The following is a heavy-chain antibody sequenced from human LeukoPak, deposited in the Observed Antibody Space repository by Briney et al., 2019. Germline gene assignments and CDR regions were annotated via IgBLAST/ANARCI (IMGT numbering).Heavy chain of an antibody. V-gene: IGHV3-7*03. CDR1: GFTFSSYW. CDR2: IKQDGSEK. CDR3: ANFLSSYYYYMDV. D-gene: IGHD2/OR15-2a*01. Sequence: GSLRLSCAASGFTFSSYWMSWVRQAPGKGLEWVANIKQDGSEKYYVDSVKGRFTISRDNAKNSLYLQMNSLRAEGTAVYYCANFLSSYYYYMDVWGKGTTVTVSS. J-gene: IGHJ6*03.